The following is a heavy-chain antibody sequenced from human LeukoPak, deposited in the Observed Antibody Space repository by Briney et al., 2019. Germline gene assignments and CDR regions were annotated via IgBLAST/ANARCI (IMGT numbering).Heavy chain of an antibody. Sequence: PGGSLRLSCAASGFTFSSYSMNWVRQAPGKGLEWVSSISSSSSYIYYADSVKGRFTISRDNAKNSLYLQMNSLRAEDTAVYYCARDPPPHYYDSSGYSDAFDIWGQGTMVTVSS. V-gene: IGHV3-21*01. CDR3: ARDPPPHYYDSSGYSDAFDI. D-gene: IGHD3-22*01. CDR2: ISSSSSYI. J-gene: IGHJ3*02. CDR1: GFTFSSYS.